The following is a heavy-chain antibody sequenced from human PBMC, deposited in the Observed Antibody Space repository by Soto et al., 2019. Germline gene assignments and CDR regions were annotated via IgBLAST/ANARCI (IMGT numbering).Heavy chain of an antibody. CDR3: ARYAPDYGYLYY. CDR1: GFTFSSYD. J-gene: IGHJ4*02. Sequence: VQLVESGGGLVQPGGSLRLSCAASGFTFSSYDMHWVRQATGKGLEWVSAFGTAGDTYYPGSVTGRFTISRENAKNSLYLKMNSLRAEFTAVYYCARYAPDYGYLYYWGQGNLVTVSS. D-gene: IGHD2-2*01. V-gene: IGHV3-13*01. CDR2: FGTAGDT.